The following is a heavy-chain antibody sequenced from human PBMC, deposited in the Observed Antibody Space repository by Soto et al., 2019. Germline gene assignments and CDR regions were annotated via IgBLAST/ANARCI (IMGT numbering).Heavy chain of an antibody. CDR3: ARGLGLYYFDY. J-gene: IGHJ4*02. CDR1: GYTFTSYA. Sequence: QVQLVQSGAEVKKPGASVKVSCKASGYTFTSYAMHWVRQAPGQRLEWMGWINAGNGNTKYSQKFQGRVTITRDTSASTAYMKLSSLRSEDTAVYYCARGLGLYYFDYWGQGTLVTVSS. D-gene: IGHD1-26*01. CDR2: INAGNGNT. V-gene: IGHV1-3*01.